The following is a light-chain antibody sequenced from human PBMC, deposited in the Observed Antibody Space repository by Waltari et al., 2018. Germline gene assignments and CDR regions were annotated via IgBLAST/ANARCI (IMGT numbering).Light chain of an antibody. CDR2: GAS. CDR1: EDIDKY. CDR3: LQHNTYPCT. J-gene: IGKJ1*01. Sequence: DIQMTQSPSAMSASVGDRVTITCRASEDIDKYLAWFQQKQGTVPKRLIYGASTLQSGVPSRFTGSRSGTEFNLTISSLQPEDFATYYCLQHNTYPCTFGQGTKVELK. V-gene: IGKV1-17*03.